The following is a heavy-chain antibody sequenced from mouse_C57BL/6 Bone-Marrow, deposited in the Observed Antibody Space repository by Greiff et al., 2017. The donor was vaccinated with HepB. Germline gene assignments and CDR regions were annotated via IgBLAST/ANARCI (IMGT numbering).Heavy chain of an antibody. J-gene: IGHJ2*01. CDR1: GFSFNTYA. Sequence: EVKLLESGGGLVQPKGSLKLSCAASGFSFNTYAMNWVRQAPGKGLEWVARIRSKSNNYATYYADSVKDRFTISRDDSESMLYLQMNNLKTEDTAMYYCVRHSELGPYYFDYWGQGTTLTVSS. CDR3: VRHSELGPYYFDY. D-gene: IGHD4-1*01. CDR2: IRSKSNNYAT. V-gene: IGHV10-1*01.